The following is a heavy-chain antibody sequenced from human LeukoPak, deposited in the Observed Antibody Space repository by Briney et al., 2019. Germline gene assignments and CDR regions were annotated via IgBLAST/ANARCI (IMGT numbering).Heavy chain of an antibody. Sequence: ASVKVSCKASGGTFSSYAISWVRQAPGQGLEWMGIINPSGGSTSYAQKFQGRVTMTRDTSTSTVYMELSSLRSEDTAVYYCARGLIAAPPDAFDYWGQGTLVTVSS. CDR2: INPSGGST. CDR1: GGTFSSYA. CDR3: ARGLIAAPPDAFDY. V-gene: IGHV1-46*01. D-gene: IGHD6-13*01. J-gene: IGHJ4*02.